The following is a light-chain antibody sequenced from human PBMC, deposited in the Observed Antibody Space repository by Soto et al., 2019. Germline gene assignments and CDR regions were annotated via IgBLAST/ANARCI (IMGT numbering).Light chain of an antibody. J-gene: IGKJ1*01. Sequence: EIVLTQSPATLSVSPGERATLSCRASQSVSSNLAWYQQKPGQAPRPLIYGASTRATGIPARFSGSGSGTEFTLIISSLQSEDSAVYYCQQYDNWPWTFGQLNKADIK. CDR2: GAS. CDR3: QQYDNWPWT. V-gene: IGKV3-15*01. CDR1: QSVSSN.